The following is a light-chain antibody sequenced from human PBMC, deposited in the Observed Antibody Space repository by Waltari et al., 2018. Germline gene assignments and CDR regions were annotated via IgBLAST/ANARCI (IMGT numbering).Light chain of an antibody. J-gene: IGLJ3*02. V-gene: IGLV2-14*01. CDR2: VVS. CDR1: TSDVGGSTY. CDR3: SSYTSTTDLV. Sequence: QSALTQPASVSGSPGQSITISCPGTTSDVGGSTYVPWHQQHPGQAPKLIIFVVSYRPSGVSNRFSGSKSGNTASLTISGLQPDDEADYYCSSYTSTTDLVFGGGTKVTVL.